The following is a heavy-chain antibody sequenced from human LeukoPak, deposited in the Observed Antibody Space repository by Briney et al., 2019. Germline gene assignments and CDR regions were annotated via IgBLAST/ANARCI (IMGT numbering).Heavy chain of an antibody. Sequence: GGSLRLSCVASGFTFSTYAMTWVRQAPGKGLEWVSTMTVSGGHTYYADSVKGRFTISRDNSKNTLYLQVNSLRADDTAVYYCAKDAVAPGSSGDFFDYWGQGTLVTVSS. V-gene: IGHV3-23*01. D-gene: IGHD3-10*01. CDR1: GFTFSTYA. CDR2: MTVSGGHT. J-gene: IGHJ4*02. CDR3: AKDAVAPGSSGDFFDY.